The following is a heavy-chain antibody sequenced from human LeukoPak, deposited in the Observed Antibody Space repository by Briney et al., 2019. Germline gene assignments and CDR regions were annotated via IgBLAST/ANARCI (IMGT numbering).Heavy chain of an antibody. CDR2: IVGDGYKA. J-gene: IGHJ5*02. CDR1: GFTFGSYA. D-gene: IGHD2-15*01. CDR3: AKDIVFLFGDP. Sequence: GGSLRLSCAPSGFTFGSYAMNWVRQVPGKGLEWVATIVGDGYKAYYADSVKGRFAISRDDSQNMLYLQMNSLRAEDTSIYYCAKDIVFLFGDPRGQGALVTVSS. V-gene: IGHV3-23*01.